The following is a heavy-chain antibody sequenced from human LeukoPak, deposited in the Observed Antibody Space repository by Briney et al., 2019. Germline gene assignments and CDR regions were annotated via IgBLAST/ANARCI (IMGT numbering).Heavy chain of an antibody. CDR1: GGSISSYY. Sequence: PSETLSLTCTVSGGSISSYYWSWLRQPPGKGLEWIGYIYYSGSTNYNPSLKSRVTISVDKSKNQFSLKLSSVTAADTAVYYCARAGGKSQYDFWSGYQPNWFDPWGQGTLVTVSS. V-gene: IGHV4-59*12. D-gene: IGHD3-3*01. CDR3: ARAGGKSQYDFWSGYQPNWFDP. CDR2: IYYSGST. J-gene: IGHJ5*02.